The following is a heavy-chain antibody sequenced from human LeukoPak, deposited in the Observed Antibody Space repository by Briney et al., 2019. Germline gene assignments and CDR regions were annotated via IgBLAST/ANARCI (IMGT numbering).Heavy chain of an antibody. D-gene: IGHD3-22*01. V-gene: IGHV1-69*05. J-gene: IGHJ4*02. CDR1: GGTFRSYA. Sequence: GSSVKVSCKASGGTFRSYAISWVRQAPGQGLEWMGGVIPIFGTANYAQKFQGRVTITTDESTSTAYMELSSLRSEDTAVYYCASGYDSSGYHDYWGQGTLVTVSS. CDR2: VIPIFGTA. CDR3: ASGYDSSGYHDY.